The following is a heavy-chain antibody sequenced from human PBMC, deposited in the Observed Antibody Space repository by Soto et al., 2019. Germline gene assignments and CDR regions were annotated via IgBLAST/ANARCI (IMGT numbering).Heavy chain of an antibody. CDR3: VRQDSSGVDY. CDR2: IYPGDSDI. CDR1: GYNFTSYW. D-gene: IGHD6-19*01. V-gene: IGHV5-51*01. Sequence: PGETLKISCKGSGYNFTSYWIGWVRQMPGKGLEWMGIIYPGDSDIRYRPSFQGQVTISADKSISSAYLQWSSLKASDTAMYYCVRQDSSGVDYWGQGTLVTVSS. J-gene: IGHJ4*02.